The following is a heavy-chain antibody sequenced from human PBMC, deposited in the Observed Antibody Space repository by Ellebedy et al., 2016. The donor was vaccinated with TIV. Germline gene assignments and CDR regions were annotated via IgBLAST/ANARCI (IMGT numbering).Heavy chain of an antibody. D-gene: IGHD1-14*01. J-gene: IGHJ4*02. CDR2: FSDST. Sequence: GESLKISCAASGFTFSSYAMSWVRPAPGKGLEWVSGFSDSTYYANSVRGRFTISRDNSKNTLYLQMNSLRAEDTAIYYCAKGRSGTYIHHAFDYWGQGTLVTVSS. CDR1: GFTFSSYA. CDR3: AKGRSGTYIHHAFDY. V-gene: IGHV3-23*01.